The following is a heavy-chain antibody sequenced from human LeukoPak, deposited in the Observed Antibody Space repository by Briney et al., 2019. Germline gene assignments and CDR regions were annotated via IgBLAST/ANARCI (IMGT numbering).Heavy chain of an antibody. CDR2: ISSSSSYI. CDR1: GYTFSSYS. CDR3: ARDRYYGSGSYYKEYYYYGMDV. J-gene: IGHJ6*04. V-gene: IGHV3-21*01. Sequence: GGSLRLSCAASGYTFSSYSMNWVRQAPGKGLEWVSSISSSSSYIYYADSVKGRFTISRDNAKNSLYLQMNSLRAEDTAVYYCARDRYYGSGSYYKEYYYYGMDVWGKGTTVTVSS. D-gene: IGHD3-10*01.